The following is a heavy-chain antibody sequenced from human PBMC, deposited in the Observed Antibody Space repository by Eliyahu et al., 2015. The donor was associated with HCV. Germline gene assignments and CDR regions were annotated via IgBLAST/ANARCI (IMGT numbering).Heavy chain of an antibody. J-gene: IGHJ5*02. CDR1: GYTFTSYA. D-gene: IGHD3-3*01. CDR2: INAGNGNT. Sequence: QVQLVQSGAEVKKPGASVKVSCKASGYTFTSYAMHWVRQAPGQRLEWMGWINAGNGNTKYSQKFQGRVTITRDTSASTAYMELSSLRSEDTAVYYCARVRSRITIFGVAPLVDPWGQGTLVTVSS. CDR3: ARVRSRITIFGVAPLVDP. V-gene: IGHV1-3*01.